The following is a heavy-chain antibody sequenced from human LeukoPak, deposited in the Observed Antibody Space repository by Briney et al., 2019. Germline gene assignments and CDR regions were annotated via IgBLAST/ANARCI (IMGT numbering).Heavy chain of an antibody. CDR1: GYTLSELS. V-gene: IGHV1-24*01. CDR3: ASPGGSGSYYSPDV. CDR2: FDPEDGKT. Sequence: ASVKVSCKVSGYTLSELSMNWVRQAPGKGLEWMGGFDPEDGKTIYAQEFHGRVTMTEDTSTDTAYMELISLISEDTAVYYCASPGGSGSYYSPDVWGQGTTVTVSS. D-gene: IGHD3-10*01. J-gene: IGHJ6*02.